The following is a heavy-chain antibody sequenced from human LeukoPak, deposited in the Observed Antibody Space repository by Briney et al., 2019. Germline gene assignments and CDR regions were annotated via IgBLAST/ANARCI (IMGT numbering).Heavy chain of an antibody. V-gene: IGHV1-24*01. CDR2: FDPEDGET. CDR3: ATGITPVGVVVVYYMGV. Sequence: ASVTVSCKVSGYTLTELSMHWVRQAPGKGLEWMGGFDPEDGETIYAQKFQGRVTMTEDTSTDTAYMELSSLRSEDTAVYYCATGITPVGVVVVYYMGVWGEGTTVTVSS. CDR1: GYTLTELS. J-gene: IGHJ6*03. D-gene: IGHD2-15*01.